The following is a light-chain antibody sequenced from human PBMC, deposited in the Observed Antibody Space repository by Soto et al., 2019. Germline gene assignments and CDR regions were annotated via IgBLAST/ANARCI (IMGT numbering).Light chain of an antibody. V-gene: IGKV3-11*01. CDR2: DAS. Sequence: EIVLTQSPATQSLSPGERATLSCRASQSVSSYFAWYQQKPGQAPRLLIYDASNRATGIPARFSGSGSGTDFTLTISSLEPEDFAVYYCQQRGNWPLTFGQGTKVDIK. CDR3: QQRGNWPLT. J-gene: IGKJ1*01. CDR1: QSVSSY.